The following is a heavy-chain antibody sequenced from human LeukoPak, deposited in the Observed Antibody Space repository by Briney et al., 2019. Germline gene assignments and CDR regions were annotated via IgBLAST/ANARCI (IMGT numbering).Heavy chain of an antibody. CDR1: GVYISSGCFY. V-gene: IGHV4-31*03. D-gene: IGHD6-25*01. CDR2: SDYSEST. CDR3: ARDYRRQRLPGFDA. J-gene: IGHJ5*02. Sequence: SETLSLTRTVSGVYISSGCFYWSWIRPPPGKGLEWIGYSDYSESTYYNPSLKSRATISVDTSKTQYSRKLSSVTAAVTAVYYFARDYRRQRLPGFDACCQGTLVIVAS.